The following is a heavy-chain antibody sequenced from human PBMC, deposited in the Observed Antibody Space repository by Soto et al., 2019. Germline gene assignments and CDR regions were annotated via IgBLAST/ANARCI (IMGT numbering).Heavy chain of an antibody. Sequence: EVQLVESGGGLVQPGGSLRLSCAASGFTVSSNYMSWVRQAPGKGLEWVSVIYSGGGTYYADYVKGRFTISRDNSKNTLYLQMNSLRAEDTAVYYCARDVVGATTEYFQHWGQGTLVTVSS. V-gene: IGHV3-66*01. CDR1: GFTVSSNY. J-gene: IGHJ1*01. CDR2: IYSGGGT. D-gene: IGHD1-26*01. CDR3: ARDVVGATTEYFQH.